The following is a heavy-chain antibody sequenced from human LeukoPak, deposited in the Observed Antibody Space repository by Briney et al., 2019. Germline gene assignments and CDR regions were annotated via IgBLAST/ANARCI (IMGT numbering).Heavy chain of an antibody. CDR2: INHSGST. D-gene: IGHD2/OR15-2a*01. CDR1: GGSFSGYY. Sequence: SETLSLTCAVYGGSFSGYYWSWIRQPPGKGLEWIGEINHSGSTNYNPSLKSRVTISVDTSKNQFSLKLSSVTAADTAVYYCARRSLEYSRNWFDPWGQGTLVTVSS. J-gene: IGHJ5*02. CDR3: ARRSLEYSRNWFDP. V-gene: IGHV4-34*01.